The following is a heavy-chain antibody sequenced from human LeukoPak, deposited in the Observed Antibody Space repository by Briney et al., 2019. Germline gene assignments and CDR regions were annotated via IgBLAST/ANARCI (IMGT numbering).Heavy chain of an antibody. D-gene: IGHD5-12*01. CDR3: AKDLKPDSGYDVDH. J-gene: IGHJ4*02. CDR1: GFAFNNYA. Sequence: GGSLRLSCAASGFAFNNYAMSWVRQAPGKGLEWVSGISDSGGSTHYADSVKGRFTISRDNSGNMVYLQMSDLRVEDTAVYYCAKDLKPDSGYDVDHWGQGTLVTVSS. V-gene: IGHV3-23*01. CDR2: ISDSGGST.